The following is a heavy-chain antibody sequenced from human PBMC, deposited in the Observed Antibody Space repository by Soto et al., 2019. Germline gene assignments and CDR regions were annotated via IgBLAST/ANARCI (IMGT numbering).Heavy chain of an antibody. V-gene: IGHV4-39*01. J-gene: IGHJ4*02. CDR3: ARPKFSETYES. Sequence: QLLESGPGQVKPSETLSLTCTVSGVSISSPKSYWGWIRQPPGKGLEWIGSIYYSGTTYYNPSLKNRVIISVDRSQNQFSLKLTSVTAADSAVYYCARPKFSETYESWGQGTLVTVSS. CDR1: GVSISSPKSY. D-gene: IGHD1-26*01. CDR2: IYYSGTT.